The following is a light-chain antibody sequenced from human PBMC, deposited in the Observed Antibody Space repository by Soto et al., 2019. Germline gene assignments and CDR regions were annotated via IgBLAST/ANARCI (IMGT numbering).Light chain of an antibody. Sequence: QLVLTQSPSASASLGASVKLTFTLSSGHSSYAIAWHQQQPEKGPRYLMKLNSDGSHSKGAGIPDRFSGSSSGAERYLTISSLQSEDEADYYCQTWGTGGVVFGGGTELTVL. CDR2: LNSDGSH. CDR1: SGHSSYA. V-gene: IGLV4-69*01. CDR3: QTWGTGGVV. J-gene: IGLJ2*01.